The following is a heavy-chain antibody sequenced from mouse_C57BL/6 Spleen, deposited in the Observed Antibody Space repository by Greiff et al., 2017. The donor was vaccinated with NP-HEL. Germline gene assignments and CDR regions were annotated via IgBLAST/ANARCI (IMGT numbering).Heavy chain of an antibody. CDR3: ARGDDYDGAWFAY. CDR1: GYAFSSSW. D-gene: IGHD2-4*01. CDR2: LYPGDGDT. J-gene: IGHJ3*01. Sequence: VQLQKSGPELVKPGASVKISCKASGYAFSSSWMNWVKQRPGKGLEWIGRLYPGDGDTNYNGKFKGKATLTADKSSSTAYMQLSSLTSEDSAVYFCARGDDYDGAWFAYWGQGTLVTVSA. V-gene: IGHV1-82*01.